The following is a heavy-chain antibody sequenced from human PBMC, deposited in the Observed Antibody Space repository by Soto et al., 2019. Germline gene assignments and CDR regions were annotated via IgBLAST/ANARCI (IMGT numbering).Heavy chain of an antibody. D-gene: IGHD5-12*01. J-gene: IGHJ4*02. V-gene: IGHV2-70*13. Sequence: SGPTLVNPTQTLTLTCTFSGFSITTRAMGVSWIRQPPGKALEWLALIDWADDKYYSTSLKTRLTISKDTSKNQVVLTMTNVDPVDTATYYCARIHGPSGNYDLDYWGQGTLVTVSS. CDR3: ARIHGPSGNYDLDY. CDR1: GFSITTRAMG. CDR2: IDWADDK.